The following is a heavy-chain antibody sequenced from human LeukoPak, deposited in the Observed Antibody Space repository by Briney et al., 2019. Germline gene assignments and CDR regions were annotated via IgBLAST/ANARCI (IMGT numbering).Heavy chain of an antibody. Sequence: GASVKVSCKASGYTFSSYGISWVRQATGQGLEWMGCISGYTGNTNYAQNLQGRVTMTTDTSTSTAYMELRSLRSDDTALYYCARSSWFGGRSEWRWFDPWGQGTLVTVSS. J-gene: IGHJ5*02. CDR2: ISGYTGNT. D-gene: IGHD3-10*01. V-gene: IGHV1-18*01. CDR3: ARSSWFGGRSEWRWFDP. CDR1: GYTFSSYG.